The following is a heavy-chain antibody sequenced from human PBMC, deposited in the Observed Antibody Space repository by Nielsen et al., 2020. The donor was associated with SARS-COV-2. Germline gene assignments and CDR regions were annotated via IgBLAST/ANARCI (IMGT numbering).Heavy chain of an antibody. Sequence: GESLKISCSASGFTFSSYAMHWVRQAPGKGLEYVSAISSNGGSTYYADSVKGRFTISRDNSKNTLYLQMSSLRAEDTAVYYCVKEDIVVVPAAIHEEDSSYYYYMDVWGKGTTVTVSS. CDR2: ISSNGGST. V-gene: IGHV3-64D*09. J-gene: IGHJ6*03. CDR1: GFTFSSYA. D-gene: IGHD2-2*02. CDR3: VKEDIVVVPAAIHEEDSSYYYYMDV.